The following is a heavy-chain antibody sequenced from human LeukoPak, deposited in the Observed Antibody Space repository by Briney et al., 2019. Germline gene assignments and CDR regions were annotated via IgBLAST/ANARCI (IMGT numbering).Heavy chain of an antibody. CDR1: GFTFNSFA. Sequence: PGGSLRLSCAASGFTFNSFAMSWVRQSPGKGPEWVSAISGGGSSTYYADSMRGRFTISRDNSKNTVYLQMNSLRVEDTAIYYCAKNTESGGGTTDGWGQGTLVTVSS. V-gene: IGHV3-23*01. D-gene: IGHD1-1*01. CDR3: AKNTESGGGTTDG. J-gene: IGHJ4*02. CDR2: ISGGGSST.